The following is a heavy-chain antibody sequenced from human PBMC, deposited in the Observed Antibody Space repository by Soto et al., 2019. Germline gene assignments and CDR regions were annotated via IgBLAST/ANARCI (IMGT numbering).Heavy chain of an antibody. CDR2: IYHTGST. CDR1: GDSVTSGNVY. V-gene: IGHV4-61*03. J-gene: IGHJ4*02. D-gene: IGHD3-16*01. CDR3: ARQGVYSYSSKYLDY. Sequence: QVKLQESGPGLLKPSETLSLTCDITGDSVTSGNVYWNWIRQTPGKGLEWIGYIYHTGSTQYNPSLKGRVAISIDKTRNHFFLVLHSMTAADTAVYYCARQGVYSYSSKYLDYWGPGIVVAVSS.